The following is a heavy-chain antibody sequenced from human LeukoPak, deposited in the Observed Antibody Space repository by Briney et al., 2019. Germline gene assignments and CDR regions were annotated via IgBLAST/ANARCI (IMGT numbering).Heavy chain of an antibody. Sequence: GGSLRLSCAASGFTFSSYGMHWVRQAPGKEREWVAVIWYDGSNKYYADSVKGRFTISRDNSKNTLYLQMNSLRAEDTAVYYCAREVVVVPAAHFDYWGQGTLVTVSS. CDR2: IWYDGSNK. D-gene: IGHD2-2*01. CDR1: GFTFSSYG. V-gene: IGHV3-33*01. CDR3: AREVVVVPAAHFDY. J-gene: IGHJ4*02.